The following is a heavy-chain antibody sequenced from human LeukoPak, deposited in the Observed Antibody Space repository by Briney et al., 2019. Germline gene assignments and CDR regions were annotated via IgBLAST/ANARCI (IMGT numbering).Heavy chain of an antibody. V-gene: IGHV3-11*04. D-gene: IGHD3-22*01. CDR1: GFTFSSYW. J-gene: IGHJ4*02. Sequence: GGSLRLSCAASGFTFSSYWMSWIRQAPGKGLEWVSYISSSGSTIYYADSVKGRFTISRDNAKNSLYLQMNSLRAEDTAVYYCARGEYYYDSSGYYWFPGYWGQGTLVTVSS. CDR3: ARGEYYYDSSGYYWFPGY. CDR2: ISSSGSTI.